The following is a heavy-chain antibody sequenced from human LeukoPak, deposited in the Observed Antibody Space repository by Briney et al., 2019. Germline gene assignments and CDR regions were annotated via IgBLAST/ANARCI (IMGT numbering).Heavy chain of an antibody. CDR3: ARRLTGLDY. Sequence: SGTLSLTCTVSGGSVSNDRYYWIWLPQPPGKGLEWIGYIYYSESTNYNPSLKSRVTISVDTSKNQFTLKLSSVTAADTAVYYCARRLTGLDYWGQGALVTVSS. CDR2: IYYSEST. D-gene: IGHD3-9*01. J-gene: IGHJ4*02. CDR1: GGSVSNDRYY. V-gene: IGHV4-61*01.